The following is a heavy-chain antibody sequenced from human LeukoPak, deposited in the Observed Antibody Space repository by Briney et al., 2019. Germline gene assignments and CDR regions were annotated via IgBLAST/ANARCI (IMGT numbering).Heavy chain of an antibody. CDR1: GFTFSSYG. Sequence: PGGSLRLSCAASGFTFSSYGMHWVRQAPGKGLEWVSAISGSGGSTYYADSVKGRFTISRDNSKNTLYLQMNSLRAEDTAVYYCAKVSGSSWYMCDYWGQGTLATVSS. D-gene: IGHD6-13*01. V-gene: IGHV3-23*01. J-gene: IGHJ4*02. CDR2: ISGSGGST. CDR3: AKVSGSSWYMCDY.